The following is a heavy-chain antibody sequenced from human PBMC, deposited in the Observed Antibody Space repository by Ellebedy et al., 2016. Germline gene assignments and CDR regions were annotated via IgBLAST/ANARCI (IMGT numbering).Heavy chain of an antibody. V-gene: IGHV3-53*05. CDR2: IYSGGST. CDR1: GFTVSSNY. Sequence: GGSLRLSCAASGFTVSSNYMSWVRQAPGKGLEWVSVIYSGGSTYYADSVKGRFTISRDNSKNTLYLQMNSLRAEDTAVYYCARTTMILLGDAFDIWGQGTMLTVSS. J-gene: IGHJ3*02. CDR3: ARTTMILLGDAFDI. D-gene: IGHD3-22*01.